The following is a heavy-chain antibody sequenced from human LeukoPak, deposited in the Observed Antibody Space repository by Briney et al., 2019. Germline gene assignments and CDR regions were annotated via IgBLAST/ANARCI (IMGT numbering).Heavy chain of an antibody. CDR1: GGSISSYY. CDR3: ARDGTHAYGMDV. J-gene: IGHJ6*02. Sequence: SETLSLTCTVSGGSISSYYWSWIRQPPGKGLEWIGYIYYSGSTNYNPSLKSRVTISVDTSKNQISLKLSSVTAADTAVYYCARDGTHAYGMDVWGQGTTVTVSS. V-gene: IGHV4-59*01. D-gene: IGHD1-26*01. CDR2: IYYSGST.